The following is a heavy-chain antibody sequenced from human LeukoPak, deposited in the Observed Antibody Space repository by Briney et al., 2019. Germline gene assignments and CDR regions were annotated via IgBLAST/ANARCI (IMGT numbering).Heavy chain of an antibody. Sequence: PGRSLRLSCAASGFTFSSYAMHWVRQAPGRGLEWVAVISYDGSNKYYADSVKGRFTISRDNSKNTLYLQMNSLRAEDTAVYYCARVGGVNPLDYWGQGTLVTVSS. CDR3: ARVGGVNPLDY. J-gene: IGHJ4*02. CDR1: GFTFSSYA. CDR2: ISYDGSNK. D-gene: IGHD3-3*01. V-gene: IGHV3-30-3*01.